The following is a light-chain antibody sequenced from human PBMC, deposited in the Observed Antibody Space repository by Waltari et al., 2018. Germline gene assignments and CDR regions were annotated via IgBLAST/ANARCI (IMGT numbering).Light chain of an antibody. CDR1: SSDVGGYNY. V-gene: IGLV2-14*01. Sequence: QSALTQPASVSGSPGQSITISCTGTSSDVGGYNYVSWYQQHPGKAPKLMIYDVSNRPSGVSKRFSGSTSGNTASLTISGLQAEDEADYYCSSYTSSSSRVFGGGTKLTVL. CDR3: SSYTSSSSRV. CDR2: DVS. J-gene: IGLJ3*02.